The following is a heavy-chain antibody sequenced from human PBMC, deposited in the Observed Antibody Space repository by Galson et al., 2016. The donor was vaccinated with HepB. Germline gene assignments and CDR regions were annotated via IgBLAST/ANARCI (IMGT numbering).Heavy chain of an antibody. V-gene: IGHV3-30-3*01. CDR3: ARQQTVAALEVYYGLDV. CDR2: FSFDGSSK. J-gene: IGHJ6*02. D-gene: IGHD6-19*01. CDR1: EFSFSSYG. Sequence: SLRLSCAASEFSFSSYGMNWVRQPPGKGLEWVAFFSFDGSSKYYVDSVKGRFTISRDTSKNTLFLHMNSLRTEDTAVYYCARQQTVAALEVYYGLDVWGQGTTVTVSS.